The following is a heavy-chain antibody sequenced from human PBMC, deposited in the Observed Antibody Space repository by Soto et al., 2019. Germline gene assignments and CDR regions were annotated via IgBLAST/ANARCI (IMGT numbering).Heavy chain of an antibody. D-gene: IGHD2-2*01. V-gene: IGHV3-30*18. CDR1: GFTFSRHG. CDR2: ISFDGGNK. Sequence: GGSLRLSCAASGFTFSRHGMHWLRQAPGQGVEWAAVISFDGGNKYYADSVKGRFTISRDNSRNTLYLQMNSLRSEDTAVYYCVKERLEQNQLLLFFDYWGQGTLVTAPQ. CDR3: VKERLEQNQLLLFFDY. J-gene: IGHJ4*02.